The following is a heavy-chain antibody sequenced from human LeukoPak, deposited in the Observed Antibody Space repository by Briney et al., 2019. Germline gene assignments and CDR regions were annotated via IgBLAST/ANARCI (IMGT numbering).Heavy chain of an antibody. J-gene: IGHJ3*02. Sequence: PSGTLSLTCVVSGGSISSGSWWSWVRQTPGKGLEWIGEIYHSGSTNYNPSLKSRVTISVDTSKNQFSLKLSSVTAADTAVYYCARGGLISLANTPLGAFDIWGQGTMVSVSS. CDR1: GGSISSGSW. D-gene: IGHD3/OR15-3a*01. CDR3: ARGGLISLANTPLGAFDI. CDR2: IYHSGST. V-gene: IGHV4-4*02.